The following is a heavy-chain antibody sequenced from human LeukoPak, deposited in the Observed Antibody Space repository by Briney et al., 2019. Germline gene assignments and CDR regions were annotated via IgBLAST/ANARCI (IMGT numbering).Heavy chain of an antibody. V-gene: IGHV1-2*02. D-gene: IGHD2-15*01. J-gene: IGHJ5*02. CDR1: GYTFTGYY. CDR3: ARPRYCSGGSCFTSEWFDP. CDR2: INPNSGGT. Sequence: ASVKVSCKASGYTFTGYYMHWVRQAPGQGLEWMGWINPNSGGTNYAQKFQGRVTMIRDTSISTAYMELSRLRSDDTAVYYCARPRYCSGGSCFTSEWFDPWGQGTLVTVSS.